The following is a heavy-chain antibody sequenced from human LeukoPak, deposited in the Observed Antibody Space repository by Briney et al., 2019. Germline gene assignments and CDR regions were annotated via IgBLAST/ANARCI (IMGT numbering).Heavy chain of an antibody. V-gene: IGHV3-23*01. CDR3: TRIRSSSGWYEPFDY. D-gene: IGHD6-19*01. CDR1: GFTFSSYA. J-gene: IGHJ4*02. CDR2: ISGSGGST. Sequence: PGGSLRLSCAASGFTFSSYAMSWVRQAPGKGLEWVSAISGSGGSTYYADSVKGRFTISRDNSKNTLYLQMNSLSAGDTAVYYCTRIRSSSGWYEPFDYWGQGTLVTVSS.